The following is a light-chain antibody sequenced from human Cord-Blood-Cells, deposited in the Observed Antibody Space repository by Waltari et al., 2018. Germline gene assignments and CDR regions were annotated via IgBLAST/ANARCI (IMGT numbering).Light chain of an antibody. Sequence: QSALTQPRSVSGSPGQSVTISCTGTSSDVGGYNYVSWYQQHPGKAPKLMIYDVSKRPSGVPDRFSGSKSVNTASLTISWLQAEDEADYYCCSYAGSYTWVFGGGTKLTVL. J-gene: IGLJ3*02. CDR3: CSYAGSYTWV. CDR1: SSDVGGYNY. CDR2: DVS. V-gene: IGLV2-11*01.